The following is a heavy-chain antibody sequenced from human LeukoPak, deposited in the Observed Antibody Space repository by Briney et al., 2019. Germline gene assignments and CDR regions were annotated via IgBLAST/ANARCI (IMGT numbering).Heavy chain of an antibody. CDR1: GDSINSLDL. D-gene: IGHD3-22*01. Sequence: SETLSLTCTVSGDSINSLDLWSWVRPPPGKGLEWIGEMYLSGTTHSNPSVKSRVTISVDKSKNQFSLKLSSVTAADTAVYYCARAVREKYYYDSSGYFDYWGQGTLVTVSS. CDR3: ARAVREKYYYDSSGYFDY. J-gene: IGHJ4*02. V-gene: IGHV4-4*02. CDR2: MYLSGTT.